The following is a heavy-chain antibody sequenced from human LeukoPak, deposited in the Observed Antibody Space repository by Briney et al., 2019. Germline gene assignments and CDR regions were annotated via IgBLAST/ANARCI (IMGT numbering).Heavy chain of an antibody. V-gene: IGHV3-48*01. D-gene: IGHD1-26*01. CDR1: GFTFSSYS. CDR2: ISSSSSTI. Sequence: PGGSLRLSCAASGFTFSSYSMNWVRQAPGKGLEWVSYISSSSSTIYYADSVKGRFTISRDNAKNSLYLQMNSLRAEDTAVYYCAKRGAEVGETVAPGDYWGQGTLVTVSS. CDR3: AKRGAEVGETVAPGDY. J-gene: IGHJ4*02.